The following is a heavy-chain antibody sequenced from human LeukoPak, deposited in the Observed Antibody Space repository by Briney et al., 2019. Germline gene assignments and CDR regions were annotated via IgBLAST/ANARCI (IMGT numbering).Heavy chain of an antibody. D-gene: IGHD3-22*01. V-gene: IGHV3-30*04. CDR3: ARAKYYDTSGHFIREAFDI. J-gene: IGHJ3*02. Sequence: PGGSLRLSCAPSGFTFSSYTMHWVRQAPDKGLEWVAVISNDGNIKYHADSVKGRFTISRDNSKNTLFLQMNNLRPDDTAVYSCARAKYYDTSGHFIREAFDIWGQGTMVTVSS. CDR1: GFTFSSYT. CDR2: ISNDGNIK.